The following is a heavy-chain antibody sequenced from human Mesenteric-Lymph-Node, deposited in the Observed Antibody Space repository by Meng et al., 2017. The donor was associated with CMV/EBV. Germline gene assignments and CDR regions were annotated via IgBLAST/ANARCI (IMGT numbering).Heavy chain of an antibody. V-gene: IGHV1-8*03. CDR3: ARTNGVSKFDY. J-gene: IGHJ4*02. CDR2: MNPITGNT. CDR1: GYTFTNYD. D-gene: IGHD2-8*01. Sequence: ASVKVSCKASGYTFTNYDINWVRQATGQGLEWMGWMNPITGNTGYAQKFQGRVTLTKNTSITTAYMELSSLRSEDTAVYYCARTNGVSKFDYWGQGTLVTVSS.